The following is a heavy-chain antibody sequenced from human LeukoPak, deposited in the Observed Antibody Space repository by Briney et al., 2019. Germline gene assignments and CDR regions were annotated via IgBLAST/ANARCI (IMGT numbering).Heavy chain of an antibody. V-gene: IGHV3-48*03. CDR3: AREGADKCSSTSCYPGGYYYYGMDV. J-gene: IGHJ6*04. CDR1: GFTFSIYE. Sequence: GGSLRLSCAASGFTFSIYEMNWVRQAPGKGLERVSYISSSGSTIYYADSVKGRFTISRDNARNSLYLQMNSLRAEDTAVYYCAREGADKCSSTSCYPGGYYYYGMDVWGKGTTVTVSS. CDR2: ISSSGSTI. D-gene: IGHD2-2*01.